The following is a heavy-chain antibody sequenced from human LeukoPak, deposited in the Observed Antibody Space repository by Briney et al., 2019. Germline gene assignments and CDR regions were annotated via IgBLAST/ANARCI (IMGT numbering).Heavy chain of an antibody. V-gene: IGHV3-7*01. CDR1: GFTFSTYW. CDR2: IKEDGSEK. D-gene: IGHD5-18*01. Sequence: GGALRLSCAASGFTFSTYWMSWVRQAPGKGLEWVASIKEDGSEKNYMDFVKGRFTISRDNAKNSLYLQMNSLTGEDTAVYYCACQTSDRAIGPYWGQGTLVTVSS. J-gene: IGHJ4*02. CDR3: ACQTSDRAIGPY.